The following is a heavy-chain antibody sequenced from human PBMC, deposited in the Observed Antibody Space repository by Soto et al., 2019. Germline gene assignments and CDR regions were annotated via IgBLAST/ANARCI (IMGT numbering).Heavy chain of an antibody. J-gene: IGHJ4*02. D-gene: IGHD3-10*01. CDR1: GGSISSYY. V-gene: IGHV4-59*01. CDR2: IYYSGST. Sequence: SETLSLTCTVSGGSISSYYWSWIRQPPGKGLEWIGYIYYSGSTNYNPSLKSRVTISVDTSKNQFSLKLSSVTAADTAVYYCARERLLITMVRGPENYFDYWGQGTLVTVSS. CDR3: ARERLLITMVRGPENYFDY.